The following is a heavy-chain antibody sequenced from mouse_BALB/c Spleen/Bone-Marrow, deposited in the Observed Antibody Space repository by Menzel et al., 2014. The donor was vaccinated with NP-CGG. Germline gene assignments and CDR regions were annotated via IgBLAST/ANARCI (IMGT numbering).Heavy chain of an antibody. CDR3: AREATVVAKDYFDY. CDR1: GFTFSSFG. D-gene: IGHD1-1*01. Sequence: EVKLVESGGGLVQPGGSRKLSCAASGFTFSSFGMHWVRQAPEKGLEWVAYMSSGSSTIYYADTVKGRFTISRDNPKNTLFLQMTSLRSEDTAMYYCAREATVVAKDYFDYWGQGTTLTVSS. J-gene: IGHJ2*01. V-gene: IGHV5-17*02. CDR2: MSSGSSTI.